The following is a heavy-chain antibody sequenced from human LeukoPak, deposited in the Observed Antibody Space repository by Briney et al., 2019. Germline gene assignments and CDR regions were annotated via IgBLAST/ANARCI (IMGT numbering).Heavy chain of an antibody. J-gene: IGHJ6*03. CDR2: INHSGST. CDR3: ARGNTGDSGSYYGAYYYYYYMDV. Sequence: SETLSLTCAVYGGSFSGYYWSWIRQPPGKGLEWIGEINHSGSTNYNPSLKSRVTISVDTSKNLFSLKLSSVTAADTAVYYCARGNTGDSGSYYGAYYYYYYMDVWGKGTTVTVSS. V-gene: IGHV4-34*01. CDR1: GGSFSGYY. D-gene: IGHD1-26*01.